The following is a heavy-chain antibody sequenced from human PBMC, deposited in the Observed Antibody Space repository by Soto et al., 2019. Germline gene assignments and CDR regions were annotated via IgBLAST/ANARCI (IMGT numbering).Heavy chain of an antibody. V-gene: IGHV3-15*07. CDR1: GFTFSNAW. CDR2: IKSKTDGVTT. J-gene: IGHJ4*02. Sequence: EVQLVESGGGLVKPGGSLRLSCAASGFTFSNAWMNWVRQAPGKGLEWVGGIKSKTDGVTTDYAESVKGRFTISRDDSTNTLYLQLNSMKTNAAAVYYCTPDLLGRGGYSRGYWGQGTLVTVSA. D-gene: IGHD3-22*01. CDR3: TPDLLGRGGYSRGY.